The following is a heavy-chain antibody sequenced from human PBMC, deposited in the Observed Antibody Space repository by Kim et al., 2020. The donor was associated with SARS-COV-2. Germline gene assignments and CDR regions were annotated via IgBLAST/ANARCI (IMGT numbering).Heavy chain of an antibody. CDR3: VREPAS. J-gene: IGHJ5*02. V-gene: IGHV3-11*01. Sequence: SGSSHEYADPLNGRFTITRDNAKKSLYLQMNRLTPEDTAVYYCVREPASWGQGTLVTVSS. CDR2: SGSSH.